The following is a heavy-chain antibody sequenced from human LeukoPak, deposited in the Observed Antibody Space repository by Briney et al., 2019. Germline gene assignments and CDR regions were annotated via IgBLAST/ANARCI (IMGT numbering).Heavy chain of an antibody. V-gene: IGHV3-21*06. CDR3: ARDSADDSSGYYPFDY. J-gene: IGHJ4*02. CDR1: GFTFSSYS. Sequence: GGSLRLSCAASGFTFSSYSMNWVRQAPGKGLEWVSSISSSSSYIYYADSLKGRFTISRDNAKNSLYLQMNSLRAEDTAIYYCARDSADDSSGYYPFDYWGQGTQVSVSS. D-gene: IGHD3-22*01. CDR2: ISSSSSYI.